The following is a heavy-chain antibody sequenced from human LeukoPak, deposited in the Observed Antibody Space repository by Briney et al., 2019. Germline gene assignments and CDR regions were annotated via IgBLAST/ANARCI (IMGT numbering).Heavy chain of an antibody. CDR3: ANNPCSSTSCPGGYYYYGMDV. CDR2: ISGSGGST. J-gene: IGHJ6*04. CDR1: GFTFSSYA. V-gene: IGHV3-23*01. Sequence: PGGSLRLSCAASGFTFSSYAMSWVRQAPGKGLEWVLAISGSGGSTYYADSVKGRFTISRDNSKNTLYLQMNSLRAEDTAVYYCANNPCSSTSCPGGYYYYGMDVWGKGTTVTVSS. D-gene: IGHD2-2*01.